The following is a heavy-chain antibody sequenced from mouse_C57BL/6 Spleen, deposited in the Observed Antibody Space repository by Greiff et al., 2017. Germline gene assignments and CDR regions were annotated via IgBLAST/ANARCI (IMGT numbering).Heavy chain of an antibody. CDR2: IFPGSGST. CDR3: ARTHYDYDDY. CDR1: GYTFTSYW. Sequence: QVQLQQPGAELVKPGASVKMSCKASGYTFTSYWITWVKQRPGQGLEWIGDIFPGSGSTNYNEKFTSKATLTVDTSSSTAYMQLSSLTSEDSAVYYCARTHYDYDDYWGQGTTLTVSS. D-gene: IGHD2-4*01. J-gene: IGHJ2*01. V-gene: IGHV1-55*01.